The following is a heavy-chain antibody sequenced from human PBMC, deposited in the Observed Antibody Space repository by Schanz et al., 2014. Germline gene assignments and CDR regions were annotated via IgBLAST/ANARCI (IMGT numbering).Heavy chain of an antibody. CDR1: GFTVSNSY. Sequence: DVQLVDSGGGLVQPGGSLRLSCAASGFTVSNSYIHWVRQAPGKGLEWVSTIYSSGSTYYADSVKGRFTISRDNAKNSLYLQMNSLRVEDTAVYYCARDLISSGWYGWGQGTTVTVSS. D-gene: IGHD6-19*01. CDR2: IYSSGST. CDR3: ARDLISSGWYG. J-gene: IGHJ6*02. V-gene: IGHV3-53*01.